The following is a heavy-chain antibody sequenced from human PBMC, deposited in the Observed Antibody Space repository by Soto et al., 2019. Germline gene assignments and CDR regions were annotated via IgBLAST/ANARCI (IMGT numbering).Heavy chain of an antibody. CDR2: IYYSGST. D-gene: IGHD3-10*01. CDR1: GGSISSYY. Sequence: PSETLSLTCTVSGGSISSYYWSWIRQPPGKGLEWIGYIYYSGSTNYNPSLKSRVTISVDTSKNQFSLKLSSVTAADTAVYYCARGFGEALMDVWGKGTTVTSPQ. J-gene: IGHJ6*04. CDR3: ARGFGEALMDV. V-gene: IGHV4-59*08.